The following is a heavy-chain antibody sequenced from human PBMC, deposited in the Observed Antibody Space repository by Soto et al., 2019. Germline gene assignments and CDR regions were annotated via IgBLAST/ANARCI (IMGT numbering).Heavy chain of an antibody. V-gene: IGHV1-69*13. CDR2: TIPMFGTP. D-gene: IGHD3-22*01. CDR1: GGTFSKYA. Sequence: SVKVSCKASGGTFSKYAFSWVRQAPGQGLEWLGGTIPMFGTPNYAQKFQGRVAISADESTATVYMELSSLRSEDTAVYFCARPLRDRNYYYGMAVWGQGTTVTVSS. J-gene: IGHJ6*02. CDR3: ARPLRDRNYYYGMAV.